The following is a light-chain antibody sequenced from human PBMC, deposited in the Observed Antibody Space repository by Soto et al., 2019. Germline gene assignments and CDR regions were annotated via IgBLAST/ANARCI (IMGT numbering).Light chain of an antibody. CDR2: GAS. Sequence: EIVMTQSPAPLSVSPGDRATLSCRASQSVRSNLAWYQQKTGQAPRLLIYGASIRAAGIPARFTGSESGTEFTLSISSLQSEDVAVYYCQQYDDWPWTFGHGTKVDIK. V-gene: IGKV3-15*01. J-gene: IGKJ1*01. CDR3: QQYDDWPWT. CDR1: QSVRSN.